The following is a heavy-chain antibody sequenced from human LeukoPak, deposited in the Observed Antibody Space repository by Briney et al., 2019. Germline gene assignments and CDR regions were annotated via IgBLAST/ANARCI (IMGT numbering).Heavy chain of an antibody. CDR1: GGSISSGVYY. Sequence: SETLSLTCTVSGGSISSGVYYWSWIRQHPGKGLEWIGYIYYSGTTYYNPSLESRVTISVDTSKNQFSLKLNSVTAADTAVYYCAGPARPTYFQHWGQGALVTVSS. D-gene: IGHD6-6*01. CDR2: IYYSGTT. J-gene: IGHJ1*01. CDR3: AGPARPTYFQH. V-gene: IGHV4-31*03.